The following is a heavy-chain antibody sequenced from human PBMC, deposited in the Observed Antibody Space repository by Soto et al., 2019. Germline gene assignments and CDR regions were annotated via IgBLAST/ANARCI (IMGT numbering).Heavy chain of an antibody. Sequence: GGSLRLSCAASGFTFDDYAMHWVRQAPGKGLEWVSGISWNSGSIGYADSVKGRFTISRDNAKNSLYLQMNSLRAEDTALYYCAKRGLLYYYGSGSDAFDIWGQGTMVTVSS. J-gene: IGHJ3*02. CDR1: GFTFDDYA. CDR3: AKRGLLYYYGSGSDAFDI. V-gene: IGHV3-9*01. D-gene: IGHD3-10*01. CDR2: ISWNSGSI.